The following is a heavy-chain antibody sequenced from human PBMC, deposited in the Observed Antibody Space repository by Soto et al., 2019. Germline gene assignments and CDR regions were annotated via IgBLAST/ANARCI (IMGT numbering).Heavy chain of an antibody. J-gene: IGHJ3*02. V-gene: IGHV1-3*01. Sequence: AAVKVCSKAWGYTFTSYGMHWGRQAPGQRLEWMGWINAGNGNTKYSQKFQGRVTITRDTSASTAYMELSSLRSEDTAVYYCARVSVPAPYAFAIRGQGTTVPVSS. CDR2: INAGNGNT. D-gene: IGHD2-2*01. CDR3: ARVSVPAPYAFAI. CDR1: GYTFTSYG.